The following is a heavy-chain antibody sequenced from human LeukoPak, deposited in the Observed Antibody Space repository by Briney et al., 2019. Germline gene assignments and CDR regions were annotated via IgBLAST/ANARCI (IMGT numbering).Heavy chain of an antibody. CDR2: IKQDGSEK. CDR3: AKDLAAASDY. CDR1: GFTFSSYW. V-gene: IGHV3-7*01. D-gene: IGHD6-13*01. Sequence: PGGSLRLSCAASGFTFSSYWMSWVRQAPGKGLEWVANIKQDGSEKYYVDSVKGRFTISRDNVKNTLYLQMNSLRAEDTAVYYCAKDLAAASDYWGQGTLVTVSS. J-gene: IGHJ4*02.